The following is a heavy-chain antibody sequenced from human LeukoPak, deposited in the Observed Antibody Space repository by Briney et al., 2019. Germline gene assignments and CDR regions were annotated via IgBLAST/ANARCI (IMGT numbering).Heavy chain of an antibody. D-gene: IGHD1-20*01. CDR3: ARHQGSNWISPIDY. CDR1: GGSMSSYD. J-gene: IGHJ4*02. V-gene: IGHV4-59*08. Sequence: SETLSLTCTVSGGSMSSYDWSWIRQPPGKGLEWIGYIYDSGSTNYNPSLKSRVTISIDTSKNQFSLKLSSVTATDTALYYCARHQGSNWISPIDYWGQGTLVTVSS. CDR2: IYDSGST.